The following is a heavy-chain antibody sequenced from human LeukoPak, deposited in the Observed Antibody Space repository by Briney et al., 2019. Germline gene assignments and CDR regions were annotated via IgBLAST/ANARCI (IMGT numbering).Heavy chain of an antibody. D-gene: IGHD3-10*01. CDR3: AREGYYGSGSPPSLYFDY. V-gene: IGHV3-30*03. J-gene: IGHJ4*02. CDR1: GLTVTDNY. Sequence: GGSLRLSCAASGLTVTDNYMSWVRQAPGKGLEWVAVTSSDLNVKLYADSVKGRFTISRDNSRSTLYLQMNSLRPEDTAIYYCAREGYYGSGSPPSLYFDYWGQGTLVTVSS. CDR2: TSSDLNVK.